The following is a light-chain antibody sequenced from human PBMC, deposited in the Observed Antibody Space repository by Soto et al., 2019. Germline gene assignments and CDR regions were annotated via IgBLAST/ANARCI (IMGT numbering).Light chain of an antibody. Sequence: EIVMTQSPATLSVSPGERATLSCRASQSVSSNLAWYQQKPGQAPRLLIYGASTRATGIPARFSGSGSGTECTLTISSLQSEDFAVYYCQQYNNWPLYTFGQGTKLGIK. CDR2: GAS. V-gene: IGKV3-15*01. J-gene: IGKJ2*01. CDR1: QSVSSN. CDR3: QQYNNWPLYT.